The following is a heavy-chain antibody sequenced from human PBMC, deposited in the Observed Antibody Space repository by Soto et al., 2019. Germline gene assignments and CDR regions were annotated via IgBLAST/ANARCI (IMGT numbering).Heavy chain of an antibody. CDR3: AKDTDGDCWSGHYGMDV. V-gene: IGHV3-9*01. CDR1: GFTFDDYA. Sequence: EVQLVESGGGLVQPGRSLRLSCAASGFTFDDYAMHWVRQAPGKGLEWVSGISWNSGSIGYADSVKGRFTISRDNAKNSLYLQMNSLRAEDTALYYCAKDTDGDCWSGHYGMDVWGQGTTVTVSS. J-gene: IGHJ6*02. D-gene: IGHD3-3*01. CDR2: ISWNSGSI.